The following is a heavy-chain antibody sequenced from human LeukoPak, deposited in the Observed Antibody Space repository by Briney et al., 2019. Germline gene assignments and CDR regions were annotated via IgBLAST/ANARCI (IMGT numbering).Heavy chain of an antibody. CDR3: ARGSHGTEFDY. Sequence: ASVKVSCKASGYTFTGYYMHWVRQATGQGLESMGWMNPNSGNTGYAQKFQGRVTMTRNTSISTAYMELSSLRSEDTAVYYCARGSHGTEFDYWGQGTLVTVSS. D-gene: IGHD3/OR15-3a*01. CDR2: MNPNSGNT. J-gene: IGHJ4*02. V-gene: IGHV1-8*02. CDR1: GYTFTGYY.